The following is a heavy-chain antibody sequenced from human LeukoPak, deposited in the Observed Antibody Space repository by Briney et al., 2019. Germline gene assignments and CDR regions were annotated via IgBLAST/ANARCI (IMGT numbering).Heavy chain of an antibody. D-gene: IGHD4-17*01. CDR2: INPDSGGT. V-gene: IGHV1-2*02. Sequence: GASVRVSCKASGYTFTGYYMHWVRQAPGQGLEWMGWINPDSGGTNYAQKFQGRVTMTRDTSISTAYMELSRLRSDDTAVYYCARVYGRNGVDYWGQGTLVTVSS. CDR1: GYTFTGYY. CDR3: ARVYGRNGVDY. J-gene: IGHJ4*02.